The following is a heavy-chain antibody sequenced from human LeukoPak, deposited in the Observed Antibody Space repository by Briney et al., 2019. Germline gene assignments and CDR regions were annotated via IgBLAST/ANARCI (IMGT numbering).Heavy chain of an antibody. J-gene: IGHJ4*02. Sequence: SGRSLRLSCAASGFTFRSYAMNWVRQAQGKGLEWVSTISADGDSTYYADSVKGRFTISRDNSKNTLYLQMNSLRPGDTAVYYCAKRRYCTSTSCHDFDYWGQGTLVTVSS. CDR1: GFTFRSYA. CDR3: AKRRYCTSTSCHDFDY. CDR2: ISADGDST. V-gene: IGHV3-23*01. D-gene: IGHD2-2*01.